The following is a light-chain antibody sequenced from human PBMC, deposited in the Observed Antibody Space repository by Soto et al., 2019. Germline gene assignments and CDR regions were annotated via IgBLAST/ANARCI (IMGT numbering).Light chain of an antibody. CDR2: GAF. V-gene: IGKV3-20*01. CDR3: QQYGSSPPIT. J-gene: IGKJ5*01. Sequence: EIVLTQSPDTLSLSPGERATLSCRASQSVSSDLAWYQQKPGQAPRLLIYGAFSRATGIPDRFSGSGSGTDFTLPISRLEPEDFAVYYCQQYGSSPPITFGQGTRLEIK. CDR1: QSVSSD.